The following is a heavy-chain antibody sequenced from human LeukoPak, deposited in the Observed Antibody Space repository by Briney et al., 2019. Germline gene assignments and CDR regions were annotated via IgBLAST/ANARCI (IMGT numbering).Heavy chain of an antibody. Sequence: SGPTLAKPTQTLTLTCTFSGFSLSTRRVGVGWIRQPPGKALEWLALIYWNDDKRYSPSLKSRLTITKDTSKNQVVLTMTNMDPVDTATYYCAHSSYSMIVVDDVRYFDYWGQGTLVTVSS. CDR3: AHSSYSMIVVDDVRYFDY. D-gene: IGHD3-22*01. J-gene: IGHJ4*02. V-gene: IGHV2-5*01. CDR2: IYWNDDK. CDR1: GFSLSTRRVG.